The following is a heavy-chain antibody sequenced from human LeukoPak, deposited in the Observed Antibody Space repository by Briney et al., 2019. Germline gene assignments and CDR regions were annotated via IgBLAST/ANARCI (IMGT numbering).Heavy chain of an antibody. CDR1: GGSISSFF. V-gene: IGHV4-59*01. CDR3: ARGYYFGLDV. J-gene: IGHJ6*02. CDR2: MHYSGDT. Sequence: SETLSLTCTVSGGSISSFFWSWIRQSPGKGLEWIGSMHYSGDTKYNPSLRSRVSLSIDTSMQQFSLRLSSVTAADTAVYYCARGYYFGLDVWGLGTTVTVSS.